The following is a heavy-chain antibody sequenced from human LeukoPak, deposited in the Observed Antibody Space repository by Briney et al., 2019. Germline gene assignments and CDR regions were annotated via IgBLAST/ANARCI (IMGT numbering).Heavy chain of an antibody. D-gene: IGHD3-22*01. J-gene: IGHJ4*02. CDR3: ARGRYYYDSSGYPIDY. CDR2: INSDGSST. Sequence: PGGSLRLSCVVSGVTFCSYWMDWVRQAPGKGLVWVSRINSDGSSTSYADSVKGRFTISRDNAKNTLYLQMNSLRAEDTAVYYCARGRYYYDSSGYPIDYWGQRTLVTVSS. CDR1: GVTFCSYW. V-gene: IGHV3-74*01.